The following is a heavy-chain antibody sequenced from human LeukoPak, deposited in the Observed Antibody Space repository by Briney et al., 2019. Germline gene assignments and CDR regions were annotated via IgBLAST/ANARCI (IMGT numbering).Heavy chain of an antibody. CDR2: IWYDGSNK. V-gene: IGHV3-30*02. CDR1: GFTFSSYG. J-gene: IGHJ4*02. CDR3: AKGSSRYTSGQQDY. Sequence: PGGSLRLPCAASGFTFSSYGMHWVRQAPGKGLEWVAVIWYDGSNKYYADSVKGRFTISRDSSNNTLYLQMNSLRAEDTAVYYCAKGSSRYTSGQQDYWGQGTLVTVSS. D-gene: IGHD6-19*01.